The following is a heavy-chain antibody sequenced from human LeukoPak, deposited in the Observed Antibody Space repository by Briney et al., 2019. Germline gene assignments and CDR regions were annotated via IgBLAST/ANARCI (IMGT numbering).Heavy chain of an antibody. CDR3: AKGGVPYQLLRYYYYYYGMDV. Sequence: GRSLRLSCAASGFTFSSYGMHWVRQAPGKGLEWVSAISGSGGSTYYADSVKGRFTISRDNSKNTLYLQMNSLRAEDTAVYYCAKGGVPYQLLRYYYYYYGMDVWGQGTTVTVSS. CDR1: GFTFSSYG. CDR2: ISGSGGST. D-gene: IGHD2-2*01. V-gene: IGHV3-23*01. J-gene: IGHJ6*02.